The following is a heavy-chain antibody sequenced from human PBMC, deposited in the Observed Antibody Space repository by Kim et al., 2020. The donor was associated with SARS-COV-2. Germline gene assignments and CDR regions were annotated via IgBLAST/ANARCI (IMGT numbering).Heavy chain of an antibody. Sequence: DSVKGRFTISRDNAKNSLYLEMNSLRAEDTAVYYCARSRGGAVGSSFDIWGQGTMVTVSS. J-gene: IGHJ3*02. CDR3: ARSRGGAVGSSFDI. V-gene: IGHV3-11*01. D-gene: IGHD6-19*01.